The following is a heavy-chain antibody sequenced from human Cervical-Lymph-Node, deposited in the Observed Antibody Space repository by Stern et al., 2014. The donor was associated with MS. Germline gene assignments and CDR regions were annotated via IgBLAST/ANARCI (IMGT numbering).Heavy chain of an antibody. J-gene: IGHJ4*02. CDR2: INGDGTVS. CDR3: ASAYRAS. D-gene: IGHD1-1*01. V-gene: IGHV3-74*02. CDR1: GFNFRTYW. Sequence: VQLVQSGGGIVQPGGSLMISCVASGFNFRTYWMHWVRQGPGKGLEWVSRINGDGTVSTYAASVRGRFTISRNNANNTMSLQLDNLRVEDTAIYYCASAYRASWGQGTLVTVST.